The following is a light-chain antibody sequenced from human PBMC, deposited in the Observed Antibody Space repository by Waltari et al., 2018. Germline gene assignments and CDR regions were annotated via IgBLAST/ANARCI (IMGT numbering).Light chain of an antibody. CDR2: SNN. Sequence: QSALTQPPSASGTPGQRVTISCSGSSSNIGSNPVTWYQQLPGTAPKVLIYSNNQRPSGVPARFSGSKSGTSASLAISGLQSEDEADYYCAAWDDSLNGWVFGGGTKLTVL. V-gene: IGLV1-44*01. CDR3: AAWDDSLNGWV. J-gene: IGLJ3*02. CDR1: SSNIGSNP.